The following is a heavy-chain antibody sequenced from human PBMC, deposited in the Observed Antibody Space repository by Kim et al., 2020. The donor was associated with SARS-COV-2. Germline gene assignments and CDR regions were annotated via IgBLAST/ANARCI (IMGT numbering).Heavy chain of an antibody. D-gene: IGHD1-26*01. J-gene: IGHJ4*02. CDR3: ARQYSGSHGDSFDY. Sequence: ADSVKGRFTISRDNAKNSLYLQMNSLRAEDTALYYCARQYSGSHGDSFDYWGQGTLVTVSS. V-gene: IGHV3-20*03.